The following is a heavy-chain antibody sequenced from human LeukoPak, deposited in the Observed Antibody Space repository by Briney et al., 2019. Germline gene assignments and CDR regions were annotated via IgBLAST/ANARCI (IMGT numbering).Heavy chain of an antibody. J-gene: IGHJ4*02. Sequence: GGSLRLSCAASGFTFDDYAMHWVRQAPGKGLEWVSGISWNSGSIGYADSVKGRFTISRDNAKNSLYLQMNSLRAEDTALYYCAKGGDTWIQLVGAFDYWGQGTLVTVSS. V-gene: IGHV3-9*01. D-gene: IGHD5-18*01. CDR3: AKGGDTWIQLVGAFDY. CDR2: ISWNSGSI. CDR1: GFTFDDYA.